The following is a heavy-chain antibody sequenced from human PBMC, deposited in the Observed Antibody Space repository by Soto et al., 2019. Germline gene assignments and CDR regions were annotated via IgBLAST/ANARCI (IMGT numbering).Heavy chain of an antibody. J-gene: IGHJ5*02. Sequence: QVQLQESGPGLVKPSETLSLTCTVSNGSISDYYWSWVRQPPGKGLEWIGYIYYSGTTKYSSSLKRRVTISLDTSKNQFSLKLRSVTAADTALYYCARGGSGWPNWFDPWGQGTLVTVSS. CDR3: ARGGSGWPNWFDP. D-gene: IGHD6-25*01. V-gene: IGHV4-59*01. CDR1: NGSISDYY. CDR2: IYYSGTT.